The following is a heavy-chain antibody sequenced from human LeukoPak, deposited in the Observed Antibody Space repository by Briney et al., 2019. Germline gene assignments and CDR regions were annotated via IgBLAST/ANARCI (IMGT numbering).Heavy chain of an antibody. CDR2: INHSGST. V-gene: IGHV4-34*01. CDR3: ARGRYLRY. D-gene: IGHD1-1*01. Sequence: SETLSLTCAVYGGSFSGYYWSWIRQPPGKGLEWIGEINHSGSTNYNPSLKSRVTISVDTSKNQFSLKLSSVTAADTAVYYCARGRYLRYWGQGTLVTVSS. J-gene: IGHJ4*02. CDR1: GGSFSGYY.